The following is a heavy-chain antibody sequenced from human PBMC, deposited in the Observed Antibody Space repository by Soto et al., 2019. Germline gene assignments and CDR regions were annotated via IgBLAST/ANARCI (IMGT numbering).Heavy chain of an antibody. CDR3: AREESSGYSKLDY. J-gene: IGHJ4*02. Sequence: QVQLQESGPGLVKPSQTLSLTCTVSGGSISSGDYYWSWIRQPPGKGLEWIGYIYYSGSTYYNPSLKSRVTISVDTSKNQCSLKLSSVTAADTAVYYCAREESSGYSKLDYWGQGTLVTVSS. CDR2: IYYSGST. D-gene: IGHD3-22*01. V-gene: IGHV4-30-4*01. CDR1: GGSISSGDYY.